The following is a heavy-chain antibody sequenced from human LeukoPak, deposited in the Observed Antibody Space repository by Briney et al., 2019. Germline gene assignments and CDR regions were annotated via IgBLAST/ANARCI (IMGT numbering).Heavy chain of an antibody. CDR2: ISGSGGST. J-gene: IGHJ5*02. V-gene: IGHV3-23*01. D-gene: IGHD6-13*01. Sequence: SGGSLRLSCAASGFTFSSYAMSWVRQAPGKGLEWVSAISGSGGSTYYADSAKGRFTISRDNSKNTLYLQMNSLRAEDTAVYYCAKDFGARRSSSIAAAGYNWFDPWGQGTLVTVSS. CDR3: AKDFGARRSSSIAAAGYNWFDP. CDR1: GFTFSSYA.